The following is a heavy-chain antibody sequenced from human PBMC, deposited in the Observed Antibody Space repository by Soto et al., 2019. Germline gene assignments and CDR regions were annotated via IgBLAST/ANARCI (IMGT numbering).Heavy chain of an antibody. CDR3: AKDGGQWVQGYFDY. CDR2: ISSSGDTI. Sequence: QVQLVESGGGLVNPGGYLRLSCAASGFTFSGYNMNWIRQAPGKGLEWVSYISSSGDTIYYADSVKVRFTISRDNTKNSLYLQMNSLRAEDTAVYYCAKDGGQWVQGYFDYWGQGALVTVSS. V-gene: IGHV3-11*01. D-gene: IGHD6-19*01. CDR1: GFTFSGYN. J-gene: IGHJ4*02.